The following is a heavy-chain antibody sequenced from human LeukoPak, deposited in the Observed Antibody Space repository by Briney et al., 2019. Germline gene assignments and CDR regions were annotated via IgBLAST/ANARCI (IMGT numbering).Heavy chain of an antibody. Sequence: SETLSLTCTVSGGSISGYYWSWIRQPPGKGLEWIGYIYYSGSTNYNPSLKSRVTISVDTSKNQFSLKLSSVTAADTAVYYCARADSSSWYGCFGYWGQGTLVTVSS. J-gene: IGHJ4*02. CDR3: ARADSSSWYGCFGY. CDR2: IYYSGST. V-gene: IGHV4-59*01. D-gene: IGHD6-13*01. CDR1: GGSISGYY.